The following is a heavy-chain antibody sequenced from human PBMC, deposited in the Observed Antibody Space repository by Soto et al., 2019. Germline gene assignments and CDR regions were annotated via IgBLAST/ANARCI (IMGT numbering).Heavy chain of an antibody. J-gene: IGHJ3*02. V-gene: IGHV3-30-3*01. D-gene: IGHD1-20*01. CDR2: ISYDGSNK. Sequence: QVQLVESGGGVVQPGRSLRLSCAASGFTFSCYAMHWVRQAPGKGLEWVAVISYDGSNKYYADSVKGRFTISRDNSKNTLYLQMNSLRAEDTAVYYCARELTGTGGAFDIWGQGTMVTVSS. CDR1: GFTFSCYA. CDR3: ARELTGTGGAFDI.